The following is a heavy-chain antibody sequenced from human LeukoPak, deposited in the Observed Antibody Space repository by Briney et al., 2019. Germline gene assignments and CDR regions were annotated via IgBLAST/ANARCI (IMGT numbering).Heavy chain of an antibody. CDR1: GFTFTNYA. D-gene: IGHD3-10*01. J-gene: IGHJ4*02. V-gene: IGHV3-74*01. CDR3: VRDYYGSGSSD. Sequence: GGSLRLSCAASGFTFTNYAMSWVRQAPGKGLVWVSRINSDGSSTFYADSVKGRFTISRDNAKNTLDLQMNSLRAEDTAVYYCVRDYYGSGSSDWGQGTLVTVSS. CDR2: INSDGSST.